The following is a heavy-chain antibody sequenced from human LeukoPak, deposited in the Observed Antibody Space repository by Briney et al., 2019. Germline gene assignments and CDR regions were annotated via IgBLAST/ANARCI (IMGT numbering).Heavy chain of an antibody. D-gene: IGHD1-26*01. CDR2: INHSGST. CDR3: ARLGGSDRQH. V-gene: IGHV4-34*01. J-gene: IGHJ1*01. Sequence: PSETLSLTCAVYGGSFSGYYWSWIRQPPGKGLEWIGEINHSGSTNYNPSLKNRVTISVDTSKNQFSLKLSSVTAADTAAYYCARLGGSDRQHWGQGTLVTVSS. CDR1: GGSFSGYY.